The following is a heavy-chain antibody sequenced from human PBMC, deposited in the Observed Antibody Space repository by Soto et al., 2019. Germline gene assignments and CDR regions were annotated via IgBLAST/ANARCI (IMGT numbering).Heavy chain of an antibody. D-gene: IGHD6-13*01. CDR2: IYHGGST. Sequence: QVQLQESGPGLVKPSGTLSLTCAVSGGSISSSNLWTWVRQPPGKGLEWIGEIYHGGSTNYNPSLKSRVTISVDKSTHQFSLRLSSVTAADTAVYYCARSPRSIAAGGIDYWGQGILVTVSS. V-gene: IGHV4-4*02. J-gene: IGHJ4*02. CDR3: ARSPRSIAAGGIDY. CDR1: GGSISSSNL.